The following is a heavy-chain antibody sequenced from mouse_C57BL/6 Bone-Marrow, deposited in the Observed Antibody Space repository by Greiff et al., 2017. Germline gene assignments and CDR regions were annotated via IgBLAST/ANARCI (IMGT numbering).Heavy chain of an antibody. CDR3: ARPHNWDGDAMDY. CDR2: IYPRDGST. J-gene: IGHJ4*01. CDR1: GYTFTSYD. D-gene: IGHD4-1*01. V-gene: IGHV1-85*01. Sequence: QVQLQQSGPELVKPGASVKLSCKASGYTFTSYDINWVKQRPGQGLEWIGWIYPRDGSTKYNEKFKGKATLTVDTSSSTAYMELHSLTSEDSAVYFCARPHNWDGDAMDYWGQGTSVTVSS.